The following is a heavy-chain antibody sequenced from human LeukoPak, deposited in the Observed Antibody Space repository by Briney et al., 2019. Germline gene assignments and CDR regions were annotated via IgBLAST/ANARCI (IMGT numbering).Heavy chain of an antibody. CDR1: GYSISSGYY. CDR3: ARDLAYRSSLRGTFDI. V-gene: IGHV4-38-2*02. Sequence: PSETLSLTCTVSGYSISSGYYWGWIRQPPGKGLEWIGSIYHSGSTYYNPSLKSRVTISVDTSKNQFSLKLSSVTAADTAVYYCARDLAYRSSLRGTFDIWGQGTKVTVSS. D-gene: IGHD6-19*01. J-gene: IGHJ3*02. CDR2: IYHSGST.